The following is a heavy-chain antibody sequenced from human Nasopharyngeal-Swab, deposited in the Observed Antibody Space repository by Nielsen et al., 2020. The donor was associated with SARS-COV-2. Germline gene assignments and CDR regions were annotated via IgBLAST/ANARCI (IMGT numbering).Heavy chain of an antibody. J-gene: IGHJ5*02. CDR3: ARGVQSLYCSGGSCYFGGFDP. D-gene: IGHD2-15*01. Sequence: SETLSLTCAVYGGSFSGYYWSWVRQPPGKGLEWIGEINHSGSTNYNPSLKSRVTISVDTSKNQFSLKLSSVTAADTAVYYCARGVQSLYCSGGSCYFGGFDPWGQGTLVTVSS. V-gene: IGHV4-34*01. CDR2: INHSGST. CDR1: GGSFSGYY.